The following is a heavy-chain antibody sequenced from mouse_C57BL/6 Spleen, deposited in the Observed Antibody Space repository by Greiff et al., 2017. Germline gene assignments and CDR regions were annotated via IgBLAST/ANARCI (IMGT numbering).Heavy chain of an antibody. D-gene: IGHD2-4*01. J-gene: IGHJ3*01. Sequence: QVQLQQPGAELVRPGSSVKLSCKASGYTFTSYWMDWVKQRPGQGLEWIGNIYPSDSETHYNQKFKDKATLTVDKSSSTAYMQLSSLTSEDSAVYYCARQITGGPWFAYWGQGTLVTVSA. V-gene: IGHV1-61*01. CDR1: GYTFTSYW. CDR3: ARQITGGPWFAY. CDR2: IYPSDSET.